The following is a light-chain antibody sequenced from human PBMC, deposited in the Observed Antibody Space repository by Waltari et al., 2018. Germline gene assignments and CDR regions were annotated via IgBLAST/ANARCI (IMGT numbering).Light chain of an antibody. CDR1: QNVGKNY. CDR2: GAS. CDR3: QQYASPPIT. V-gene: IGKV3-20*01. Sequence: EILLTQSPGTLSLSPGERATLSCRASQNVGKNYLAWYQQRPGQPPRPLIFGASNRATGIPDRFSGSGSGTDFTLTISRLESEDFAVYFCQQYASPPITFGQGTRLE. J-gene: IGKJ5*01.